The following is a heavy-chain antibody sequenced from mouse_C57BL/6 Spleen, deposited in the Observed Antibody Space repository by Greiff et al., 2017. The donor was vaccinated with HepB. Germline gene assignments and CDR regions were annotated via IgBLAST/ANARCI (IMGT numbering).Heavy chain of an antibody. Sequence: VQLQQSGPGLVKPSQSLSLTCSVTGYSITSGYYWNWIRQFPGNKLEWMGYISYDGSNNYNPSLKNRISITRDTSKNQFFLKLNSVTTEDTATYYCASDHYGGFAYWGQGTLVTVSA. CDR3: ASDHYGGFAY. D-gene: IGHD1-1*01. CDR2: ISYDGSN. V-gene: IGHV3-6*01. CDR1: GYSITSGYY. J-gene: IGHJ3*01.